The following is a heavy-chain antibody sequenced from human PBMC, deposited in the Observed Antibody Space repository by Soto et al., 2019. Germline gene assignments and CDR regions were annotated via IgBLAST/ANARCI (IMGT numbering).Heavy chain of an antibody. V-gene: IGHV3-7*01. D-gene: IGHD6-13*01. J-gene: IGHJ5*02. CDR2: IKQDGSEK. CDR1: GFTFSSYW. CDR3: AREPRTSWYNWFEP. Sequence: GGSLRLSCAASGFTFSSYWMSWVRQAPGKGLEWVANIKQDGSEKYYVDSVKGRFTISRDNAKNSLYLQMNSLRAEDTAVYYCAREPRTSWYNWFEPWGQGTLVTAPQ.